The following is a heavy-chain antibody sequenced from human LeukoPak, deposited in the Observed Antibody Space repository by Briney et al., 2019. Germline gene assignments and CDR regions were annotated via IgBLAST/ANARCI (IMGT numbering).Heavy chain of an antibody. Sequence: ASVKVSCKASGYTFTSYYMHWVRQAPGQGLEWMGIISPSGGSTSYAQKFQGRVTMTRDTSTSTVYMELSSLRSEDTAVYYCAREGITGTTVVYWGQGTLVTVSS. D-gene: IGHD1-20*01. CDR1: GYTFTSYY. CDR3: AREGITGTTVVY. V-gene: IGHV1-46*01. J-gene: IGHJ4*02. CDR2: ISPSGGST.